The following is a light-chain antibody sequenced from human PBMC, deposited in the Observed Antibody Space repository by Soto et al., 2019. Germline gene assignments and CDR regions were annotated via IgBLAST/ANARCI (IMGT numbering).Light chain of an antibody. J-gene: IGKJ4*01. CDR2: GAS. CDR3: QQSYSTLLS. CDR1: QCISTF. V-gene: IGKV1-39*01. Sequence: DIALTQSPSSLSASVGDRVTITCRASQCISTFLNWYQHKRGKAPKLLIHGASSLQSGVPFRFTGSGSGTDFSLTISGLQPEDSATYYCQQSYSTLLSFGGGIKVEI.